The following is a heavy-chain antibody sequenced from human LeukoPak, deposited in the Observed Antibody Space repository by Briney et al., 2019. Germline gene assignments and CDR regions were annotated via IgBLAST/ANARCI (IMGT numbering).Heavy chain of an antibody. V-gene: IGHV3-23*01. CDR2: FSGSGGTT. D-gene: IGHD2-8*01. Sequence: GGSLRLSCAASGFTFSSYCMSWIRQAPGKGLEWVSGFSGSGGTTYYADSVKGRFTISRDNSKNTLYLQMNSLRAEDTAVYYCANSNRCTSPNCLGYYYFYMDVWGKGTTVTVSS. CDR3: ANSNRCTSPNCLGYYYFYMDV. CDR1: GFTFSSYC. J-gene: IGHJ6*03.